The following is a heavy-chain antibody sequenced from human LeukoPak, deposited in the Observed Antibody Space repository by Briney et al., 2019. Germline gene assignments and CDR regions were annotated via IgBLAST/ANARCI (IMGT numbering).Heavy chain of an antibody. CDR1: GGSISSSSYY. J-gene: IGHJ5*02. CDR3: ARRGGSPWFDP. CDR2: IYYGGST. D-gene: IGHD2-15*01. V-gene: IGHV4-39*01. Sequence: SETLSLTCTVSGGSISSSSYYWGWIRQPPGKGLEWIGSIYYGGSTYYNPSLKSRVTISVDTSKNQFSLKLSSVTAADTAVYYCARRGGSPWFDPWGQGTLVTVSS.